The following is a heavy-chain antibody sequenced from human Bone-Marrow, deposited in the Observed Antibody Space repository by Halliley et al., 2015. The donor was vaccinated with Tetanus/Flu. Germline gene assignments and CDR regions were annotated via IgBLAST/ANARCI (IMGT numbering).Heavy chain of an antibody. CDR3: ATGYAGPTTHYFDY. V-gene: IGHV5-51*01. CDR2: IYPADSDT. J-gene: IGHJ4*02. D-gene: IGHD1-26*01. CDR1: GYNLTTYW. Sequence: QLVQSGAEAKKPGESVKISCKGFGYNLTTYWIGWVRQKPRKGLEWMGIIYPADSDTRYSPSFLGQVTISAAKSITTAYLQWSSLKASDTAIYYCATGYAGPTTHYFDYWGQGTLVTVSS.